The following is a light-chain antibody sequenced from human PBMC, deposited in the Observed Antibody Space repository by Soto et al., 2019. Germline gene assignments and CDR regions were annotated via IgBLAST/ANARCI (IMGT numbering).Light chain of an antibody. J-gene: IGKJ3*01. Sequence: DIQMTQSPSSLSASVGDRVTITCRASQNINSYLNWYQQKPGEAPKLLIYLASTLQSGVPSRFSGSGSGTDFTLTISSLQPEDFATYFCQQSYSTLFTFGPGTKVDIK. CDR1: QNINSY. CDR3: QQSYSTLFT. V-gene: IGKV1-39*01. CDR2: LAS.